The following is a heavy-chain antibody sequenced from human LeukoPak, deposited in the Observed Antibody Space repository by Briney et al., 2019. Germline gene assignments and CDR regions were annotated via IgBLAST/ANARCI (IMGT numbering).Heavy chain of an antibody. CDR2: INSDGSST. D-gene: IGHD3-3*01. J-gene: IGHJ4*02. Sequence: GGSLRLSCAASGFTFSSYWMHSVRHAPGKGLVWVSRINSDGSSTSYADSVKGRFTISRDNAKNTLYLQMNSLRAEDTAVYYCARVVGSGYYGSRFDYWGQGTLVTVSS. CDR1: GFTFSSYW. V-gene: IGHV3-74*01. CDR3: ARVVGSGYYGSRFDY.